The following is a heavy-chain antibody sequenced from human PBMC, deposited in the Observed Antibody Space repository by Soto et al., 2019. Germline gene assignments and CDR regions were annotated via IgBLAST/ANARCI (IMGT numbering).Heavy chain of an antibody. Sequence: EVQLLESGGGLVRPGESLRLSCAASGFNFNKYAMSWVRQAPGEGLEWVSGMSCCGGTASYADSVKGRFTIARDDAKNTLYLDMNSLRVEDTAEYYCAKADGQQWLLPHLENWGRGTLVTVS. D-gene: IGHD6-19*01. V-gene: IGHV3-23*01. J-gene: IGHJ4*02. CDR2: MSCCGGTA. CDR3: AKADGQQWLLPHLEN. CDR1: GFNFNKYA.